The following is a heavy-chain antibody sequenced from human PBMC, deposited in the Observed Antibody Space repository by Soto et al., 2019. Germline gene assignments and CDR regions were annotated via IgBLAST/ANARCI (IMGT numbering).Heavy chain of an antibody. J-gene: IGHJ6*02. V-gene: IGHV1-69*10. CDR2: TIPALGKT. D-gene: IGHD3-10*01. CDR3: ARGPFRPSAMDV. Sequence: GASVKVSCKTSRDNFKKNVFTWVRQAPGQGLEWMGGTIPALGKTHYIEKFQGRVTITVDDATRTVYMEVRDLTAEDTAIYYCARGPFRPSAMDVWGQGTTVTVSS. CDR1: RDNFKKNV.